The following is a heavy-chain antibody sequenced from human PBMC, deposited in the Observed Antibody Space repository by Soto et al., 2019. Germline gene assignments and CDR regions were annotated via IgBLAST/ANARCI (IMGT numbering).Heavy chain of an antibody. V-gene: IGHV3-9*01. CDR1: GFTFDDYA. Sequence: PGGSLRLSCAASGFTFDDYAMHWVRQAPGKGLEWVSGISWNSGSIGYADSVKGRFTISRDNAKNSLYLQMNSLRAEDTALYYCAKASRIGYDSKEGPYYFDYWGQGTLVTVSS. CDR2: ISWNSGSI. J-gene: IGHJ4*02. D-gene: IGHD3-22*01. CDR3: AKASRIGYDSKEGPYYFDY.